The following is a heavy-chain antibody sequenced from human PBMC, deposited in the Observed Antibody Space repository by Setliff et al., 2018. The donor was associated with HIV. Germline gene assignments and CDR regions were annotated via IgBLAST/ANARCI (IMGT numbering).Heavy chain of an antibody. CDR3: ARDGRYCSGGSCFTNRASYYYYYMDV. CDR1: RYTFTGHY. V-gene: IGHV1-2*02. J-gene: IGHJ6*03. CDR2: INPSSGGT. Sequence: ASVKVSCKASRYTFTGHYMHWVRQAPGQGLEWVGWINPSSGGTNYAQKFQGRVTMTRDTSISTAYMELSRLTSDDTAVYYCARDGRYCSGGSCFTNRASYYYYYMDVWGKGTTVTVSS. D-gene: IGHD2-15*01.